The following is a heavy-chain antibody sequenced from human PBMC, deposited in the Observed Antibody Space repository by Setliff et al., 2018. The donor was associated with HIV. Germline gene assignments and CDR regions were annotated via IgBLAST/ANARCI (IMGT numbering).Heavy chain of an antibody. Sequence: SETLSLTCAVSGYSISSGYYWGWIRQPPGKGLEWIGSIYHSGSTYYNPSLKSRVTISVDTSKNQFSLKLSSVTAADTAVYYCAREDIVVVVAATGGAFDIWGQGTMVTVSS. V-gene: IGHV4-38-2*01. CDR2: IYHSGST. D-gene: IGHD2-15*01. CDR1: GYSISSGYY. J-gene: IGHJ3*02. CDR3: AREDIVVVVAATGGAFDI.